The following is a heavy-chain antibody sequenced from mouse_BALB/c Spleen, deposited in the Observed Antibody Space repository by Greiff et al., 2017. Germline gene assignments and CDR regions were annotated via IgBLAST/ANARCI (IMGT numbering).Heavy chain of an antibody. Sequence: VQLQQSGPELAKPGASVKISCKASGYTFTDYNMHWVKQSHGKSLEWIGYIYPYNGGTGYNQKFKSKATLTVDNSSSTAYMELRSLTSEDSAVYYCARAYYGSSWFAYWGQGTLVTVSA. D-gene: IGHD1-1*01. J-gene: IGHJ3*01. CDR2: IYPYNGGT. V-gene: IGHV1S29*02. CDR1: GYTFTDYN. CDR3: ARAYYGSSWFAY.